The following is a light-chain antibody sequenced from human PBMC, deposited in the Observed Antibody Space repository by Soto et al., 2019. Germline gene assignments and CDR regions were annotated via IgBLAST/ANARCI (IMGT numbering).Light chain of an antibody. CDR3: QQANSFPIP. CDR1: RTISSW. V-gene: IGKV1-12*01. J-gene: IGKJ5*01. Sequence: DIQMAQSPSTLSGSVGDRVTITCRASRTISSWLAWYQQKPGKAPKLLIYAASSLQSGVPSRFSGSGSGTDFTLTISSLQPEDFATYYCQQANSFPIPFGQGTLLAVK. CDR2: AAS.